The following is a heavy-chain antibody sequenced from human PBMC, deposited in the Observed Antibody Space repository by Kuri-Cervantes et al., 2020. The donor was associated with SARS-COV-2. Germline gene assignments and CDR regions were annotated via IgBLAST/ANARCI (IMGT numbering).Heavy chain of an antibody. CDR1: GYTFTSYG. CDR3: ARTSWYRGPGYGGYYYYYMDV. CDR2: ISAYNGNT. Sequence: ASVKVSCKASGYTFTSYGISWVRQAPGQGLEWMGWISAYNGNTNYAQKLQSRVTMTTDTSTSTAYMELRSLRSDDTVVYYCARTSWYRGPGYGGYYYYYMDVWGKGTTVTVSS. D-gene: IGHD4-23*01. V-gene: IGHV1-18*01. J-gene: IGHJ6*03.